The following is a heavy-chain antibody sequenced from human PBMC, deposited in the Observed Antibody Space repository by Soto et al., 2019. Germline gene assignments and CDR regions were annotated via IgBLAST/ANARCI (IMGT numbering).Heavy chain of an antibody. CDR3: ARVPNRGPEYYFEY. CDR1: GGSISSNNW. CDR2: IYHSGST. D-gene: IGHD7-27*01. J-gene: IGHJ4*02. Sequence: QVQLQESGPGLVTPSGTLSLTCAVSGGSISSNNWWSWVRQSPGKGLEWIGEIYHSGSTSYNPSLKCRPTXXVXEXXTQFSLKLTSVTAADTAVYYWARVPNRGPEYYFEYWGQGTLVIVSS. V-gene: IGHV4-4*02.